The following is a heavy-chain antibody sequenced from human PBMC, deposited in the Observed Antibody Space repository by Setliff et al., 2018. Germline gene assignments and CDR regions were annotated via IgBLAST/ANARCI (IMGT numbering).Heavy chain of an antibody. D-gene: IGHD3-10*01. CDR1: DYILTSYG. CDR3: SRLVRFCTRIVCQRLSGDDY. Sequence: ASVQVSCKASDYILTSYGISWVRQAPGQGLEWMGWISPHTGRAYYAPELQGRITMTADTSTTTAYLELRSLRSDDTAVYYCSRLVRFCTRIVCQRLSGDDYWGQGTLVTVSS. J-gene: IGHJ4*02. V-gene: IGHV1-18*01. CDR2: ISPHTGRA.